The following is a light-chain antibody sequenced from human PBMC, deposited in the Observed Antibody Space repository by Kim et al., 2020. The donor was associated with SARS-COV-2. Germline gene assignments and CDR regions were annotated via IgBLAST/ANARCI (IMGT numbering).Light chain of an antibody. V-gene: IGLV3-21*03. CDR2: DNS. CDR3: QVWDNSDDPVV. J-gene: IGLJ2*01. Sequence: APGKKARITCGGNNIGRETGHWYQQEPGQAPGLVVYDNSDRPSGIPERFSGSSSGNTATLTISRVEAGDEADYFCQVWDNSDDPVVFGGGTQLTVL. CDR1: NIGRET.